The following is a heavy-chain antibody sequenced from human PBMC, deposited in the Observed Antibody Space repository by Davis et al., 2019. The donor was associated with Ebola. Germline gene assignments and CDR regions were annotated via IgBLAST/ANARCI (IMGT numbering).Heavy chain of an antibody. CDR3: ARTTLTSVSDSGLGYNYFAP. Sequence: SETLSLTCGVYGGSFSGYFWSWIRQSPGKGLEWLGEIGRGGSTNYNPTLKNRLTIALDTSKNQFSLRLESMTAADTAVYYCARTTLTSVSDSGLGYNYFAPWGQGTRVTVST. CDR2: IGRGGST. J-gene: IGHJ5*02. V-gene: IGHV4-34*01. D-gene: IGHD4-17*01. CDR1: GGSFSGYF.